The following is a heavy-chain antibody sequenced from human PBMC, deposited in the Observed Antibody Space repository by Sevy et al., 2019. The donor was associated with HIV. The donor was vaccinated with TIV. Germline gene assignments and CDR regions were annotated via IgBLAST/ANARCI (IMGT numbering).Heavy chain of an antibody. D-gene: IGHD3-22*01. Sequence: QLGGSLRLSCAASGFTFSSYAMHWVRQAPGKGLEWVAVISYDGSNKYYADSVKGRFTISRDNSKNTLYLQMNSLRAEDTARYYCARDGGLYMTMIVVVISYYFDYWGQGTLVTVSS. V-gene: IGHV3-30-3*01. J-gene: IGHJ4*02. CDR1: GFTFSSYA. CDR3: ARDGGLYMTMIVVVISYYFDY. CDR2: ISYDGSNK.